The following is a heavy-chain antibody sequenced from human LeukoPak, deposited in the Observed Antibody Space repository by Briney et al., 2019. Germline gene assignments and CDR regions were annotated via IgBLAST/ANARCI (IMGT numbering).Heavy chain of an antibody. J-gene: IGHJ6*04. D-gene: IGHD2-21*02. CDR1: GFTFSDYY. CDR3: VRDCHPNCYFLMDV. Sequence: PGGSLRLSCAASGFTFSDYYMSWIRQAPGKGLEWVSYISSSSAHTNYADSVKGRFTISRDNTKNSLYLQMNSLRGEDTAVYYCVRDCHPNCYFLMDVWGRGTTVTVSS. V-gene: IGHV3-11*06. CDR2: ISSSSAHT.